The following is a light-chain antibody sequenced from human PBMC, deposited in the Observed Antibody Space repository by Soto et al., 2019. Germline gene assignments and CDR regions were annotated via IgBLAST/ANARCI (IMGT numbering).Light chain of an antibody. V-gene: IGLV4-69*01. Sequence: QAVVTQSPSASASLGASVKLTCTLSSGHSSYAIAWHQQQPEKGPRYLMKRSSDGSHSKGDGIPDRFSGSSSGAERYLTISSLQSEDVADYYCQTWDTGARVVFGGGTNVTVL. CDR3: QTWDTGARVV. CDR1: SGHSSYA. J-gene: IGLJ2*01. CDR2: RSSDGSH.